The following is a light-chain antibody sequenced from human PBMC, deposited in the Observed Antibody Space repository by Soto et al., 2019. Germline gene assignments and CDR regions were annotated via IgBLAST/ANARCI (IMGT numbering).Light chain of an antibody. J-gene: IGKJ1*01. CDR2: KAS. Sequence: DIQMTQSPSTLSGSVGDRVTITCRASQTISSWLAWYQQKPGKAPKLLIYKASTLKSGVPSRFSGSGSGTEFTLTISRLQPDDFATYYCQLYTSYSEAFGQGTKVELK. CDR1: QTISSW. CDR3: QLYTSYSEA. V-gene: IGKV1-5*03.